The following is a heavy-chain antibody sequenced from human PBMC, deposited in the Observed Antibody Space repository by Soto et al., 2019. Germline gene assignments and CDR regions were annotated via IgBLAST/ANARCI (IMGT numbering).Heavy chain of an antibody. CDR2: ISYDGSNK. Sequence: ESGGGVVQPGRSLRLSCAASGFTFSSYGMHWVRQAPGKGLEWVAVISYDGSNKYYADSVKGRFTISRDNSKNTLYLQMNSLRAEDTAVYYCAKVRDFWSGSNNWFDPWGQGTLVTVSS. CDR1: GFTFSSYG. J-gene: IGHJ5*02. D-gene: IGHD3-3*01. CDR3: AKVRDFWSGSNNWFDP. V-gene: IGHV3-30*18.